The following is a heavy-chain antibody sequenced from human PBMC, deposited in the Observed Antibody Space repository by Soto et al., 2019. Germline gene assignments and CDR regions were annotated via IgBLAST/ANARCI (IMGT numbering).Heavy chain of an antibody. V-gene: IGHV4-4*02. Sequence: SETLSLICAVSGGSISSSNWWSWVRQPPGKGLEWIGEIYHTGSTTYNPSLNSRVTISVDKSKNQFSLELGSVTAADTAVYYCARDSGGGADYWGQGTLVTVSS. CDR2: IYHTGST. J-gene: IGHJ4*02. D-gene: IGHD2-21*01. CDR1: GGSISSSNW. CDR3: ARDSGGGADY.